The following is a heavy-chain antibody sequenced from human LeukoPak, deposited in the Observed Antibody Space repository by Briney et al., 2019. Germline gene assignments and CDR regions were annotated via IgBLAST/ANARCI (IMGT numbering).Heavy chain of an antibody. CDR3: VKVWWGAAAAYYFDF. Sequence: GVPLRLSCSASGFTFSLYPVHWVRQARGEGLEYVSAISRNGGSTYYADSVKGSFTIYRDNSKNTLYIQMSSLRADDTAVYYCVKVWWGAAAAYYFDFWGQGTMVTVSS. D-gene: IGHD6-13*01. CDR1: GFTFSLYP. V-gene: IGHV3-64D*06. CDR2: ISRNGGST. J-gene: IGHJ4*01.